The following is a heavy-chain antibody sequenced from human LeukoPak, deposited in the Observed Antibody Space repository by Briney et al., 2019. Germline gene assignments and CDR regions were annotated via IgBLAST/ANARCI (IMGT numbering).Heavy chain of an antibody. Sequence: GGSLRLSCAASGFTFSNAWMSWVRQAPGKGLEWVGRIKSKTDCGTTDYAAPVKGRFTISRDDSKNKLELQMNSLKTEDTAVYYCTTEAFGAVAGRGAFDYWGQGTLVTVSS. CDR1: GFTFSNAW. J-gene: IGHJ4*02. V-gene: IGHV3-15*01. CDR3: TTEAFGAVAGRGAFDY. CDR2: IKSKTDCGTT. D-gene: IGHD6-19*01.